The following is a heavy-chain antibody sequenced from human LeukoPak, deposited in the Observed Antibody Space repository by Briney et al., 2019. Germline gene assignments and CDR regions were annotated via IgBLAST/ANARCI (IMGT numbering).Heavy chain of an antibody. CDR1: GFTVNY. J-gene: IGHJ4*02. Sequence: GGSLRLSCAASGFTVNYMTWVRQAPGQGLEWVSVIYNGGTTYYADSVKGRFTISRDNSENTLYLQMNSLRAEDTAVYYCARGTSEAFRSLDSWGQGTLVTVSS. CDR2: IYNGGTT. D-gene: IGHD1-14*01. CDR3: ARGTSEAFRSLDS. V-gene: IGHV3-66*01.